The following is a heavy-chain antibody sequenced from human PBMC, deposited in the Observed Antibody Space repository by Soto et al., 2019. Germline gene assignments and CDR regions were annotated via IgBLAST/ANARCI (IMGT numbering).Heavy chain of an antibody. Sequence: SETLSLTCTGSGGSISSEGNYWSWIRQHPGKGLEWIGYIYYSGSTYYNPSLKSRVTISVDTSKNQFSLKLSSVTAADTAVYYCANNLNYVGDAFDIWGQGTMVTVSS. CDR2: IYYSGST. CDR3: ANNLNYVGDAFDI. CDR1: GGSISSEGNY. J-gene: IGHJ3*02. D-gene: IGHD1-7*01. V-gene: IGHV4-31*03.